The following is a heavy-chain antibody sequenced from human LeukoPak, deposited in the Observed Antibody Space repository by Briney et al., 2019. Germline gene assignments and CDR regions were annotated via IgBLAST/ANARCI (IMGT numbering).Heavy chain of an antibody. CDR2: ISAYNGNT. CDR3: ARGRYGDYSDY. Sequence: ASVKVSCKASGYTFTSYAMHWVRQAPGQGLEWMGWISAYNGNTNYAQKLQGRVTMTTDTSTSTAYMELRSLRSDDTAVYYCARGRYGDYSDYWGQGTLVTVSS. D-gene: IGHD4-17*01. V-gene: IGHV1-18*01. J-gene: IGHJ4*02. CDR1: GYTFTSYA.